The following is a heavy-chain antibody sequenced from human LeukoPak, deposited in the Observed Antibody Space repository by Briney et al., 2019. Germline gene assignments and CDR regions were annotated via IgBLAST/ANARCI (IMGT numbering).Heavy chain of an antibody. Sequence: GASVKLSCTASGYTFTSNGISWVRLPPGQGIEWMGWTTANNGNTNYAHKLQGRVTITTSTTTSTAYMELRSLRSDDTAVYYCARCDEFLERLLFDYWGQGTLVTVSS. CDR1: GYTFTSNG. CDR2: TTANNGNT. J-gene: IGHJ4*02. D-gene: IGHD3-3*01. V-gene: IGHV1-18*01. CDR3: ARCDEFLERLLFDY.